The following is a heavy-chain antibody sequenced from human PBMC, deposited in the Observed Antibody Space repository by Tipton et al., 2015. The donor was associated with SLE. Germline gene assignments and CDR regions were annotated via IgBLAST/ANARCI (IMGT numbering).Heavy chain of an antibody. J-gene: IGHJ5*02. CDR1: GGSISSYY. CDR2: IFYTGST. V-gene: IGHV4-59*01. CDR3: ARALARGWFDP. Sequence: TLSLTCTVSGGSISSYYWTWIRQPPGKGLEWIGHIFYTGSTRYNPSLKSRVTISVDTSKNQFSLKLSSVTAADTAVYYCARALARGWFDPWGQGTLVTVSS.